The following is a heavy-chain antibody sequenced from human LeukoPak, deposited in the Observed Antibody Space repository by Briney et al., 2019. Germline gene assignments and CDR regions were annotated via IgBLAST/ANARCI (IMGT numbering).Heavy chain of an antibody. J-gene: IGHJ5*02. CDR2: ISPYNGNT. D-gene: IGHD2-2*01. V-gene: IGHV1-18*01. CDR3: ARGGVVPPASVNWFDP. CDR1: GYTFTSYA. Sequence: ASVKVSCKASGYTFTSYAISWVRQAPGQGLEWVGWISPYNGNTNYAQKLQGRVTLTTDTSTTTAYMELRSLRSDDTAVYYCARGGVVPPASVNWFDPWGQGTLVTVSS.